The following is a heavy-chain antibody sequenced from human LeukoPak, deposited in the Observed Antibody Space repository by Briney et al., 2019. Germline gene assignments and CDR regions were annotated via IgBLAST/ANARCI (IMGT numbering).Heavy chain of an antibody. CDR1: GYTFTSYG. D-gene: IGHD3-3*01. V-gene: IGHV1-18*01. CDR3: ARTDYDFWSGYYGMDV. J-gene: IGHJ6*02. CDR2: ISAYNGNT. Sequence: VASVKVSCKASGYTFTSYGISWVRQAPGQGLEWMGWISAYNGNTNYAQKLQDRVTMTTDTSTSTAYMELRSLRTDDTAVYYCARTDYDFWSGYYGMDVWGQGTTVTVSS.